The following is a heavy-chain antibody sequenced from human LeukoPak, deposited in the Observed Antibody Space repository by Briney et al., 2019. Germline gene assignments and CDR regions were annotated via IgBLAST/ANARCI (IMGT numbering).Heavy chain of an antibody. V-gene: IGHV3-23*01. D-gene: IGHD3-10*01. Sequence: GGSLRLSCAASGFTFSSYSTSWVRQAPGKGLEWVSTIIGGGGVTNYADSVKGRFTISRDNSKNTVYLQMNSLRAEDTAVYYCARGRIVYGSGPDFDYWGQGALVTVSS. CDR1: GFTFSSYS. CDR3: ARGRIVYGSGPDFDY. J-gene: IGHJ4*02. CDR2: IIGGGGVT.